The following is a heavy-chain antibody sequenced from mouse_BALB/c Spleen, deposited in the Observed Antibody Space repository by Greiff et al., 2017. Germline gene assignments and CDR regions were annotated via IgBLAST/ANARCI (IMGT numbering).Heavy chain of an antibody. CDR1: GFTFSSFG. V-gene: IGHV5-17*02. CDR3: ARKEELTWFAY. J-gene: IGHJ3*01. CDR2: ISSGSSTI. Sequence: EVKVEESGGGLVQPGGSRKLSCAASGFTFSSFGMHWVRQAPEKGLEWVAYISSGSSTIYYADTVKGRFTISRDNPKNTLFLQMTSLRSEDTAMYYCARKEELTWFAYWGQGTLVTVSA.